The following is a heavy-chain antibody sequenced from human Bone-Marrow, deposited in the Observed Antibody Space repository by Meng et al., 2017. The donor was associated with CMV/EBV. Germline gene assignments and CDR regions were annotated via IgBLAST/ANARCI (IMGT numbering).Heavy chain of an antibody. Sequence: GESLKISCAASRFTFSLYAMHWVRQAPGKGLEWVSVISFDGNTKYYADSVQGRFTISRDNSRNTLNLLMNSLRTEDTAVYYCVGGVATPAYWGQGTLVTVSS. CDR1: RFTFSLYA. CDR3: VGGVATPAY. V-gene: IGHV3-30*04. J-gene: IGHJ4*02. D-gene: IGHD4-23*01. CDR2: ISFDGNTK.